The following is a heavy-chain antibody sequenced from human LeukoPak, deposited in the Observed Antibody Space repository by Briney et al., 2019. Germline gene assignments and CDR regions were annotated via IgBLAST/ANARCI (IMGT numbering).Heavy chain of an antibody. CDR1: GTSFSSYY. D-gene: IGHD2-2*01. CDR3: ARGIVVVPTAPLFMDV. J-gene: IGHJ6*03. CDR2: INHSGST. Sequence: PSETLSLTCAVSGTSFSSYYWSWIRQPPGKGLEWIGEINHSGSTNYNPSLKSRVTISVDTSKNQFSLKLSSVTAADTAVYYCARGIVVVPTAPLFMDVWGKGTTVTVSS. V-gene: IGHV4-34*01.